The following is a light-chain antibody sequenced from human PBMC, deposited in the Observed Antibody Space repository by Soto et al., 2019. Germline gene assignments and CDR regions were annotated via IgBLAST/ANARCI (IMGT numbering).Light chain of an antibody. Sequence: QSALTQPASLSGSPGQSITISCTGTSSDVGGYNYVSWYQQHPGKGPKLMIYDVNNRPSGVSDRFSGSKSGNTASLTISGLQAEDEADYYCSSYRASSTTHYVCGTGTKLTVL. V-gene: IGLV2-14*03. CDR1: SSDVGGYNY. CDR2: DVN. CDR3: SSYRASSTTHYV. J-gene: IGLJ1*01.